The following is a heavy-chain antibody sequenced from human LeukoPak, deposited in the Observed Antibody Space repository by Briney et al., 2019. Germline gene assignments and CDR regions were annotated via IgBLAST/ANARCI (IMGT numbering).Heavy chain of an antibody. CDR3: ARDPWYYDFWSGYYTGGYYFDY. D-gene: IGHD3-3*01. V-gene: IGHV1-2*02. CDR2: INPNSGGT. Sequence: ASVKVSCKASGYTFTGYYMHWVRQAPGQGLEWMGWINPNSGGTNYAQKFQGRVTMTRDTSISTAYIELSRLRSDDTAVYYCARDPWYYDFWSGYYTGGYYFDYWGQGTLVTVSS. CDR1: GYTFTGYY. J-gene: IGHJ4*02.